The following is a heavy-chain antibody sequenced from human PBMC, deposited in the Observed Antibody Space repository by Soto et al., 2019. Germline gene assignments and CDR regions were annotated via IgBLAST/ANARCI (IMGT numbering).Heavy chain of an antibody. V-gene: IGHV4-59*01. D-gene: IGHD5-18*01. Sequence: QVHLQESGPGLVKASETLSLTCTVSSGSIRSYYWTWIRQPPGKGLEWLGYIFYSGSTFYNPSLKSRVTISIHTSKSQFSLQLTSVTAADTAVYYCARGAADTAMVDSWGQGTLVTVSS. CDR1: SGSIRSYY. CDR3: ARGAADTAMVDS. CDR2: IFYSGST. J-gene: IGHJ4*02.